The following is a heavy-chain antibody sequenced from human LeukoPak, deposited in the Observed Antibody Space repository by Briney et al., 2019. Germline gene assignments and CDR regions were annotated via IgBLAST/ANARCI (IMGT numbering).Heavy chain of an antibody. J-gene: IGHJ4*02. D-gene: IGHD3-3*01. CDR1: GGTFSSYA. CDR2: IIPIFGTA. V-gene: IGHV1-69*13. Sequence: ASVKVSCKASGGTFSSYAISWVRQAPGQGLEWMGGIIPIFGTANYAQKFQGRVTITADESTSTAYMELSSLRSEDTAVYYCAREETISGVVTYYWGQGTLVTVSS. CDR3: AREETISGVVTYY.